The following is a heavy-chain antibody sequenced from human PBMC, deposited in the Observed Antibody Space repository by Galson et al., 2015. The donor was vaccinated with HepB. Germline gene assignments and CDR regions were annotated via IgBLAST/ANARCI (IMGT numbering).Heavy chain of an antibody. V-gene: IGHV3-48*02. CDR3: ARDLDCLQNYYYYYYMDV. D-gene: IGHD3/OR15-3a*01. Sequence: SLRLSCAASGFTFSSYSMNWVRQAPGKGLEWVSYISSSSSTIYYADSVKGRFTISRDNAKNSLYLQMNSLRDEDTAVYYCARDLDCLQNYYYYYYMDVWGKGTTVTVSS. CDR1: GFTFSSYS. CDR2: ISSSSSTI. J-gene: IGHJ6*03.